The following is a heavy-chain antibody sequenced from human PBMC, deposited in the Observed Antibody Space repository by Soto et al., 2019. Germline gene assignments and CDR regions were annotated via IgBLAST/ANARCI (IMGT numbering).Heavy chain of an antibody. CDR2: ISAYNGNT. D-gene: IGHD3-22*01. Sequence: GASVKVSCKASGYTFTSYGISWVRQAPGQGLEWMGWISAYNGNTNYAQKHQGRVTMTTDTSTSTAYMELRSLRSDDTAVYYCARDGGSSGFNYERDYWGQGTLVTVSS. V-gene: IGHV1-18*01. J-gene: IGHJ4*02. CDR3: ARDGGSSGFNYERDY. CDR1: GYTFTSYG.